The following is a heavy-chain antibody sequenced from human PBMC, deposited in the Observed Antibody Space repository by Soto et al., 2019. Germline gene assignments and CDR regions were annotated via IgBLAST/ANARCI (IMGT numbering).Heavy chain of an antibody. Sequence: QLQLQESGSGLVKPSQTLSLTCAVSGGSISSGGYSWSWIRQPPGKGLEWIGYIYHSGSTYYNPSLKSLVTISVDRSKNQFSLKLSSVTAADTAVYYCARGSVVVTATYYYYYGMDVWGQGTTVTVSS. CDR3: ARGSVVVTATYYYYYGMDV. CDR1: GGSISSGGYS. D-gene: IGHD2-21*02. J-gene: IGHJ6*02. CDR2: IYHSGST. V-gene: IGHV4-30-2*01.